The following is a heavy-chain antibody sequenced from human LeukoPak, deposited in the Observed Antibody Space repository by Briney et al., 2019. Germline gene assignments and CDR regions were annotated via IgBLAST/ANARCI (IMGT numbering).Heavy chain of an antibody. D-gene: IGHD6-13*01. J-gene: IGHJ4*02. CDR3: ARVGHGGIAAYY. CDR1: GFTFSNYA. V-gene: IGHV3-33*01. Sequence: GGSLRLSCAASGFTFSNYAMHWVRQAPGKGLQWVAVIWYDGSNKYYSDSVKGRFTISRDNSKNTVYLQMNSLRAEDTAMYYCARVGHGGIAAYYWGQGTLVTVSS. CDR2: IWYDGSNK.